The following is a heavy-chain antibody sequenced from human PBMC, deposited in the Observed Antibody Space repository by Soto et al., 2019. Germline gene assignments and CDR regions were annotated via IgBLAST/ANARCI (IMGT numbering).Heavy chain of an antibody. CDR3: AKGRYYDILTGPDY. D-gene: IGHD3-9*01. Sequence: GGSMRLSCAASGFTFDDYAMQWVRQAPGKGLEWVSGISWDSGSIGYADSVKGRSTISRDHAKNSLYLQMTSLRAEDTALYYCAKGRYYDILTGPDYWGQGTLVTVSS. J-gene: IGHJ4*02. V-gene: IGHV3-9*01. CDR1: GFTFDDYA. CDR2: ISWDSGSI.